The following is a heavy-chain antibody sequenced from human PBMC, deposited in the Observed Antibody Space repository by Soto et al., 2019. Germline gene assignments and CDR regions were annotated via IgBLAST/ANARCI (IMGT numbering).Heavy chain of an antibody. CDR2: TYYRSKWYN. Sequence: SQTLSLTCAISGDSVSSNSAAWNWIRQSPSRGLEWLGRTYYRSKWYNDYAVSVKSRITINSDTSKNQFSLQLNSVTPEDTAVYYCARETPLLWFGELEGMDVWGQGTTVTVSS. J-gene: IGHJ6*02. D-gene: IGHD3-10*01. CDR1: GDSVSSNSAA. V-gene: IGHV6-1*01. CDR3: ARETPLLWFGELEGMDV.